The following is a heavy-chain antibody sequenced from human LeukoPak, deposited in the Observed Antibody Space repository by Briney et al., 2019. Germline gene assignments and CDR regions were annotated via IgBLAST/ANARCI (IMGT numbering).Heavy chain of an antibody. CDR2: ISSDGGNT. J-gene: IGHJ4*02. CDR1: GFTFSTYA. D-gene: IGHD1-26*01. CDR3: ARSNNIVGATYFDY. Sequence: PAGSLRLSCAASGFTFSTYAMHWVRQAPGKGLEYISSISSDGGNTYYADSVKGRFTISRDNSNNTLYLQMGRLRAEDMAVYYCARSNNIVGATYFDYWGQGTLVTVSS. V-gene: IGHV3-64*02.